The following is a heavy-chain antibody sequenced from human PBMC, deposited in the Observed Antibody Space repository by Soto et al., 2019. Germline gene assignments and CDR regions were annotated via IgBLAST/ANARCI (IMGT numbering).Heavy chain of an antibody. V-gene: IGHV4-39*01. D-gene: IGHD6-13*01. Sequence: SETLSLTCTVSGGSISSISYYWGWIRQPPGKGLEWIGSIYYSGSTYYSPSLKSRVTISVDTSKNQFSLKLSSVTAADTAVYYCARRRGDSISWPDYYYYGMDVWGQGTTVTVSS. CDR3: ARRRGDSISWPDYYYYGMDV. CDR1: GGSISSISYY. CDR2: IYYSGST. J-gene: IGHJ6*02.